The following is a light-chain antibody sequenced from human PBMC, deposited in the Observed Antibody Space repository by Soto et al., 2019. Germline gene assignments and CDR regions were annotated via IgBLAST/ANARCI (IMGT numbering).Light chain of an antibody. Sequence: QSVLTQPRSVSGSPGQSVTTSCTGTSSDVGGYNYVSWYQHHPGKAPKVMIYDVSKRPSGVPGRFSGSKSGNTASLTISGLQSEDEADYYCCSFAGNYIYVFGTGTKVTVL. CDR3: CSFAGNYIYV. V-gene: IGLV2-11*01. CDR1: SSDVGGYNY. J-gene: IGLJ1*01. CDR2: DVS.